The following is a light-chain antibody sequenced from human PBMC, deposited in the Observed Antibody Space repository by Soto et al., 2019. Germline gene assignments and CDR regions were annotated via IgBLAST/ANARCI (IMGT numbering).Light chain of an antibody. J-gene: IGKJ5*01. Sequence: EIVLTQSPGTLSFSPGERATLYCRASQSVSSSYLAWYQPKPGQAPRLLIFAASRRASGIPDRFSGSGSGTDFTLTISRLEPEDYALFYCKYHGSSPITFGQGTRLEIK. CDR3: KYHGSSPIT. CDR1: QSVSSSY. CDR2: AAS. V-gene: IGKV3-20*01.